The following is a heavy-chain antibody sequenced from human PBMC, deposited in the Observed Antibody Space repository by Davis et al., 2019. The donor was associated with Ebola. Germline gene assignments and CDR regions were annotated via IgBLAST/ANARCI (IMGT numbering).Heavy chain of an antibody. J-gene: IGHJ6*02. CDR2: IKQDGSEK. Sequence: GESLKISCAASGFTFSSYWMSWVRQAPGKGLEWVANIKQDGSEKYYVDSVKGRFTISRDNAKNSLYLQMNSLRAEDTAVYYCAREEVVVAATRYYYGMDVWGQGTTVTVSS. CDR1: GFTFSSYW. CDR3: AREEVVVAATRYYYGMDV. D-gene: IGHD2-15*01. V-gene: IGHV3-7*01.